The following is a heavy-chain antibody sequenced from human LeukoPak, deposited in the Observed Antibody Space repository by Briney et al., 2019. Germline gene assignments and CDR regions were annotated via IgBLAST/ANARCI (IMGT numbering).Heavy chain of an antibody. CDR2: ISNNGGST. Sequence: GGSLRLSCSASGFIFSSYAIHWVRQAPGKGLEYVSAISNNGGSTYYTDSVKGRFTIARDNSKNTLYLQMNSLRAEDTAVYYCARGIVGATREDYWGQGTLVTVSS. CDR3: ARGIVGATREDY. V-gene: IGHV3-64*04. D-gene: IGHD1-26*01. J-gene: IGHJ4*02. CDR1: GFIFSSYA.